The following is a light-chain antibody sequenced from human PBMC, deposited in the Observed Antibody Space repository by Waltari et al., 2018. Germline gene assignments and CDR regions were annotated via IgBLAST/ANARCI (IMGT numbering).Light chain of an antibody. CDR1: SGHSSYA. Sequence: QVVLTQSPSASASLGASVKLTCTLSSGHSSYAIAWHQQQPEKGPRYLMKVNSDGSHNKGDGIPGRFSGSSSGAARYLTFSGLQSEDEADYYCQTWGTGPRVFGGGTKLTVL. V-gene: IGLV4-69*01. CDR3: QTWGTGPRV. J-gene: IGLJ2*01. CDR2: VNSDGSH.